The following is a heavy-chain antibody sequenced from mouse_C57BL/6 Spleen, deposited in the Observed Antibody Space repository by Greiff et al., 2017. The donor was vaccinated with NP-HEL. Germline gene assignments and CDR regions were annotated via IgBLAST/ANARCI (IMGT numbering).Heavy chain of an antibody. D-gene: IGHD3-2*02. CDR2: IYPGDGDT. CDR3: ARGTAQAPMGY. Sequence: QVQLQQSGPELVKPGASVKISCKASGYAFSSSWMNWVKQRPGQGLEWIGRIYPGDGDTNYNGKFKGKATLTAANSSSTTYLQLSSLTSEDSAVSFCARGTAQAPMGYWGQGASVTVSS. J-gene: IGHJ4*01. V-gene: IGHV1-82*01. CDR1: GYAFSSSW.